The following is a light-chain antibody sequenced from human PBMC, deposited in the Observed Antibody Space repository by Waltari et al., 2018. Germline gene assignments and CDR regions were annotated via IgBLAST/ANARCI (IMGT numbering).Light chain of an antibody. V-gene: IGKV1-9*01. Sequence: DIQLTQSPSFLSASVGARVTITCRASQGINNYLAWYQQKPGKAPKLLIYAASTLQSGVPSMFSGSGSGTEFTLKITSLQPEDFATYYCQQLGNYPRNFGPGTKVDVK. J-gene: IGKJ3*01. CDR1: QGINNY. CDR2: AAS. CDR3: QQLGNYPRN.